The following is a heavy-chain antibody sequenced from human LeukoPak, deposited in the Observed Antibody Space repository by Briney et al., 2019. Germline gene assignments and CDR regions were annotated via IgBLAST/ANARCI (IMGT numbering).Heavy chain of an antibody. Sequence: SETLSLTCTVSGGSISSSSYYWGWIRQPPGKGLEWIGSIYYSGSTYYNPSLKSRVTISVDTSKNQFSLKLSSVTAADTAVYYCARGNYYYDSSVDNWFDPWGQGTLVTVSS. CDR1: GGSISSSSYY. D-gene: IGHD3-22*01. J-gene: IGHJ5*02. V-gene: IGHV4-39*07. CDR3: ARGNYYYDSSVDNWFDP. CDR2: IYYSGST.